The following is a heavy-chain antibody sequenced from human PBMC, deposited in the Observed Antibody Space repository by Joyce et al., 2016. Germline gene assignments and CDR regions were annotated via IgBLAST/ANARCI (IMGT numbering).Heavy chain of an antibody. J-gene: IGHJ4*02. V-gene: IGHV3-30*18. CDR3: AKGAFWRGFDS. CDR1: GFNFTTHA. D-gene: IGHD3-3*01. CDR2: ISYDGSFK. Sequence: QIRLVESGGGVVQPGRSMRLSCAASGFNFTTHAIHWVRQAPGKGLGWVAVISYDGSFKYYSESVRGRFTSSRDNSKTTVSLQMSSLRPEDTALYYCAKGAFWRGFDSWGQGTRVTVSS.